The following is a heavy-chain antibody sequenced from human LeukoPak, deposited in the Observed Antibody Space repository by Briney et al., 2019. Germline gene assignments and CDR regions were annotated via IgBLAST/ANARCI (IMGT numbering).Heavy chain of an antibody. CDR3: ARDFRDYGI. CDR2: ISGSGGTT. Sequence: GGSVRLSCAASEFTFNNYALSWVRQAPGKGLGWVSAISGSGGTTYYADSVKGRFTISRDNSKNTLNLQMNSLRAEDTAVYYCARDFRDYGIWGQGTMVTVSS. J-gene: IGHJ3*02. V-gene: IGHV3-23*01. CDR1: EFTFNNYA. D-gene: IGHD4-17*01.